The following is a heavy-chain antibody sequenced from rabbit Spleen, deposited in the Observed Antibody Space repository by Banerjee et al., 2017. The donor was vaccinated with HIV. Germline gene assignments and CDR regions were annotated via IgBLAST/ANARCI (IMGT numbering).Heavy chain of an antibody. Sequence: QEQLVESGGGLVQPEGSLTLTCKASGVSFSFSSYMCWVRQAPGKGLEWIACIEVGSSGFTYFATWAKGRFTISKTSSTTVTLQATRLTAADTATYFCARDTSSSFSSYGMDLWGQGTLVTVS. V-gene: IGHV1S45*01. J-gene: IGHJ6*01. CDR2: IEVGSSGFT. CDR3: ARDTSSSFSSYGMDL. CDR1: GVSFSFSSY. D-gene: IGHD1-1*01.